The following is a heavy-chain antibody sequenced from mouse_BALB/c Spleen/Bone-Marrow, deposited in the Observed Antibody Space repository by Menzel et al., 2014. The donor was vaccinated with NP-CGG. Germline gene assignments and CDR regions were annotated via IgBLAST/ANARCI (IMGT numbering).Heavy chain of an antibody. D-gene: IGHD1-1*01. V-gene: IGHV1S81*02. CDR3: ALYYYGSLDY. J-gene: IGHJ2*01. CDR2: INPSNGRT. Sequence: VQLQQSGAELVKPGASVKLSCKASGYTFTSYWMHWVEQRPGQGLEWIGEINPSNGRTNYNEKFKSKATLTVDKSSSTAYMQLSSLTSEDSAVYYCALYYYGSLDYWGQGTTLTASS. CDR1: GYTFTSYW.